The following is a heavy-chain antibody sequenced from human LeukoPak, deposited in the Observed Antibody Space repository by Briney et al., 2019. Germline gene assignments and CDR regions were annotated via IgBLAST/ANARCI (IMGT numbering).Heavy chain of an antibody. J-gene: IGHJ4*02. V-gene: IGHV1-2*02. CDR1: GYTFTSYD. CDR2: INPNSGGT. CDR3: ALIAAAGLDY. D-gene: IGHD6-13*01. Sequence: ASVRVSCKASGYTFTSYDINWVRQATGQGLEWMGWINPNSGGTNYAQKFQGRVTMTRDTSISTAYMELSRLRSDDTAVYYCALIAAAGLDYWGQGTLVTVSS.